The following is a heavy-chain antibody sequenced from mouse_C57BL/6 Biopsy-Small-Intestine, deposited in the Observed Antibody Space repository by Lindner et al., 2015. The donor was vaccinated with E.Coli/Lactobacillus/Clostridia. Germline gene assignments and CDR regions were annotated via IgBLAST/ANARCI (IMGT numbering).Heavy chain of an antibody. CDR1: GYTFTSYG. Sequence: VQLQESGAELARPGASVKLSCKASGYTFTSYGISWVKQRTGQGLEWIGEIYPRSGNTYYNEKFKGKATLTADKSSSTAYMELRSLTSEDSAVYFCARNYGSSYDYFDYWGQDTTLTVSS. D-gene: IGHD1-1*01. J-gene: IGHJ2*01. V-gene: IGHV1-81*01. CDR3: ARNYGSSYDYFDY. CDR2: IYPRSGNT.